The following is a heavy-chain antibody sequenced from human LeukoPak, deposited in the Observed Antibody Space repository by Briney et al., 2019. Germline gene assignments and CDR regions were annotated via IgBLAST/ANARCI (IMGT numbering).Heavy chain of an antibody. D-gene: IGHD3-10*01. CDR1: GGSISSSSYY. V-gene: IGHV4-39*01. CDR3: ARRGGLWFGELFGTYWFDP. Sequence: PSETLFLTCTVSGGSISSSSYYWGWIRQPPGKGLEWIGSLYYSGSTYYNPSLKSRVTISVDTSKNQFSLKLSSVTAADTAVYYCARRGGLWFGELFGTYWFDPWGQGTLVTDSP. CDR2: LYYSGST. J-gene: IGHJ5*02.